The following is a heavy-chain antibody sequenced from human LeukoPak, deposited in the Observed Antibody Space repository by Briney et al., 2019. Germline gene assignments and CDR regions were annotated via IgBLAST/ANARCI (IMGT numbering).Heavy chain of an antibody. D-gene: IGHD2-8*01. CDR3: GRATSNFVDY. CDR2: IYYSGST. Sequence: SETLSLTCTVSGGSISSGGYHWSWIRQHPGKGLEWIGYIYYSGSTSYNPSLMSRVTISGDTSKNQFSLKLSSVTAADTAVYYCGRATSNFVDYWGQGILVTVSS. J-gene: IGHJ4*02. CDR1: GGSISSGGYH. V-gene: IGHV4-31*03.